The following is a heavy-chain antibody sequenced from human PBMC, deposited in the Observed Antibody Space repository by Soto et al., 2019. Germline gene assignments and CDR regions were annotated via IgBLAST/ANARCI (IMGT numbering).Heavy chain of an antibody. J-gene: IGHJ4*02. Sequence: SETLSLTCTVSGGSISSSSYYWGWIRQPPGKGLEWIGSIYYSGSTYYNPSLKSRVTISVDTSKNQFSLKLSSVTAADTAVYYCARSLYCSGGSCYSFDYWGQGTLVTVSS. CDR2: IYYSGST. D-gene: IGHD2-15*01. CDR3: ARSLYCSGGSCYSFDY. CDR1: GGSISSSSYY. V-gene: IGHV4-39*01.